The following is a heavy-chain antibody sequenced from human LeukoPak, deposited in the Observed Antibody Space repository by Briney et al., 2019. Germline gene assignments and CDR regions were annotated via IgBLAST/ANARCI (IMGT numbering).Heavy chain of an antibody. V-gene: IGHV4-59*01. D-gene: IGHD2-2*01. CDR1: GGSISSYY. CDR3: ARGAYSSTTSCYYFDY. J-gene: IGHJ4*02. Sequence: SVTLSLTCTVAGGSISSYYWSWIRQPPGKGLEWIGYIYYSGSTNYNPSLKSRVTISLDTSKNQFSLKLSSVTAADTAVYYCARGAYSSTTSCYYFDYRGQGTLVTVSS. CDR2: IYYSGST.